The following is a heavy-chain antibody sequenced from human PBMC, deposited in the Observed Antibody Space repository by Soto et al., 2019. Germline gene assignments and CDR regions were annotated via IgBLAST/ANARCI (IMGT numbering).Heavy chain of an antibody. CDR1: GFTFSDYA. CDR3: AKGGRQWLVTSDFNY. V-gene: IGHV3-30*18. CDR2: VSHDGRNT. D-gene: IGHD6-19*01. J-gene: IGHJ4*02. Sequence: VQLVESGGGVVQPGRSLRLSCAASGFTFSDYAMHWVRQAPGKGLEWVAVVSHDGRNTHYADSVNGRFTISRDSSKNKVSLEMTSLRDEDTAVYYCAKGGRQWLVTSDFNYWGQGALVTVSS.